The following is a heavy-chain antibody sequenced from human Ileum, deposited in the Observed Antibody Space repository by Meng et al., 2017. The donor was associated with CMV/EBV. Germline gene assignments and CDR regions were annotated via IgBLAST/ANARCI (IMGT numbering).Heavy chain of an antibody. J-gene: IGHJ5*02. CDR2: ISGSGGDT. V-gene: IGHV3-23*01. CDR3: AKFRHSDWLLALVS. D-gene: IGHD3-9*01. CDR1: GFIFSNHG. Sequence: GEALKISWAASGFIFSNHGMSWVRQAPGKGLEWGSAISGSGGDTYYAGSVEGRFTISRDNSKNKLYLQMNRLRAEDTAVYYGAKFRHSDWLLALVSWGQGTLVTVSS.